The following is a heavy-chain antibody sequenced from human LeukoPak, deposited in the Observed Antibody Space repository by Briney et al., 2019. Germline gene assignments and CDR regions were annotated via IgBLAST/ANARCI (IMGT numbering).Heavy chain of an antibody. CDR2: ISGSGGST. J-gene: IGHJ6*02. Sequence: GGSLRLSCAASGFTFSSYAMSWVRQAPGKGLEWVSAISGSGGSTYYADSVKGRFTISRDNSKNTLYLQMNSLRAEDTAVYYCAKEGRIAAASSYYYYYGMDVWGQGTTVTVSS. V-gene: IGHV3-23*01. CDR1: GFTFSSYA. D-gene: IGHD6-13*01. CDR3: AKEGRIAAASSYYYYYGMDV.